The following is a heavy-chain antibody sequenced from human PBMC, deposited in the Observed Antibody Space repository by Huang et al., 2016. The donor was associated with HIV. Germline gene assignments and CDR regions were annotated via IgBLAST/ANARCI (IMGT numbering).Heavy chain of an antibody. Sequence: QLHLQQSGPGLVRPSETLSLICTVPGGSITSSTHYWGWIRQTPGKGLGWIVNFYYSGDAYYTPSLKNRVSISIDTSKSQFSLRLSSVIATDTAVYYCASGEYGKNAYDIWGQGTVVTVSA. CDR2: FYYSGDA. J-gene: IGHJ3*02. V-gene: IGHV4-39*01. CDR1: GGSITSSTHY. CDR3: ASGEYGKNAYDI. D-gene: IGHD2-2*01.